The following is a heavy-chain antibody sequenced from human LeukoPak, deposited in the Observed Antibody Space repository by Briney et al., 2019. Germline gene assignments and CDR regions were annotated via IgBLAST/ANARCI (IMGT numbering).Heavy chain of an antibody. D-gene: IGHD6-19*01. CDR2: ISTRSSYI. V-gene: IGHV3-21*01. Sequence: GGSLRLSCAASGFTVSTYSMNWVRQAPGKGLEWVSSISTRSSYIYYADSMKGRFTISRDNAKNSLYLQMNSLRAEDTAVYYCARGSQRVAAQDNWFDPWGLGTLVTVSS. CDR1: GFTVSTYS. CDR3: ARGSQRVAAQDNWFDP. J-gene: IGHJ5*02.